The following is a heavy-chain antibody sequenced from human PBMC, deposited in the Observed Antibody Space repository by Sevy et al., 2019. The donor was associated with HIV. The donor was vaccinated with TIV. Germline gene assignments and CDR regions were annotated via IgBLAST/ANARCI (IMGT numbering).Heavy chain of an antibody. D-gene: IGHD3-16*01. CDR1: GFTFSANW. CDR3: ADEGLKWFDP. CDR2: IKGDGSDK. V-gene: IGHV3-7*01. J-gene: IGHJ5*02. Sequence: GGSLRLSCAASGFTFSANWVNWVRQAPGKGLEWVANIKGDGSDKHYVDSVEGRFTISRDNAKNLLYLQMNSLRVEGTAVYYCADEGLKWFDPWGQGTLVTVSS.